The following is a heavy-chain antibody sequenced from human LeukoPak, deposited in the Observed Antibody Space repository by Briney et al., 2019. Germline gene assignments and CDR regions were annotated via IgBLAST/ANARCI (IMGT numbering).Heavy chain of an antibody. J-gene: IGHJ4*02. CDR1: GFTFSDYW. CDR2: IKQDGSEK. CDR3: ARSTMIRGVHYFDY. Sequence: PGGSPRLSCAAPGFTFSDYWMNWVRQAPGKGLEWVANIKQDGSEKSYVDSVKGRFTISRDNAKNSLYLQMNSLRAEDTAVYYCARSTMIRGVHYFDYWGQGTLVTVSS. D-gene: IGHD3-10*01. V-gene: IGHV3-7*01.